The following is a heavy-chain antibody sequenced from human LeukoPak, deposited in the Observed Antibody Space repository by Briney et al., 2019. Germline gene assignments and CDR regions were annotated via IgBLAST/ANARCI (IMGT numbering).Heavy chain of an antibody. Sequence: GGSLRLSCAASGFTFSSYAMHWVRQAPGKGLEWVAVISYDESNKYYADSVKGRFTISRDNSKNTLYLQVNSPRAEDTAVYYCARVGNCSGDSCYFDYWGQGTLVTVSS. V-gene: IGHV3-30-3*01. J-gene: IGHJ4*02. D-gene: IGHD2-15*01. CDR3: ARVGNCSGDSCYFDY. CDR2: ISYDESNK. CDR1: GFTFSSYA.